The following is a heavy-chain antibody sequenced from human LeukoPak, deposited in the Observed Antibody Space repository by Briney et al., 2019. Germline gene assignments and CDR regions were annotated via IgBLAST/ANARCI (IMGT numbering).Heavy chain of an antibody. CDR2: INTGSTYM. V-gene: IGHV3-21*06. CDR1: GFYFSGYS. CDR3: ARVEATTGRNYHYYYMDV. Sequence: GGSLRLSCAASGFYFSGYSMNWVRQAPGKGLEWASSINTGSTYMYYADSVKGRFTISRDNAKNSLHLQMYSLRAEDTAVYFCARVEATTGRNYHYYYMDVWGKGTTVTVSS. J-gene: IGHJ6*03. D-gene: IGHD1-1*01.